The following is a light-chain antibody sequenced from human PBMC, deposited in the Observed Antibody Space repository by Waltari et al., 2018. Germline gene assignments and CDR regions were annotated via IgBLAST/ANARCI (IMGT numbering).Light chain of an antibody. CDR1: SRDVGTYDY. CDR3: SSYTTSSTVYV. J-gene: IGLJ1*01. V-gene: IGLV2-14*03. Sequence: QSALTQPASVSGSPGQSITISCTGTSRDVGTYDYVPWYQQHPGKAPKLMIYDVTKRPSGIANRFSGSKSGNTASLTISGLQAEDEADYYCSSYTTSSTVYVFGTGTKVTVL. CDR2: DVT.